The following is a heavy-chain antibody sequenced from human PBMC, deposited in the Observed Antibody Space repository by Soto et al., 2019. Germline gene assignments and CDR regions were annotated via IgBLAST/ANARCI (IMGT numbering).Heavy chain of an antibody. D-gene: IGHD3-9*01. CDR1: GFAFNTYS. J-gene: IGHJ6*03. V-gene: IGHV3-21*02. Sequence: EVQLVESGGGLVKPGGSLRLSCTASGFAFNTYSMNWVRQAPGKGLEWVSSINEDSTYIYYADSLRGRITISRDNDKAPFFLQMNSLRHDDTAVYYCVRDLGRYSRSGDMDLWGDRATVTVS. CDR2: INEDSTYI. CDR3: VRDLGRYSRSGDMDL.